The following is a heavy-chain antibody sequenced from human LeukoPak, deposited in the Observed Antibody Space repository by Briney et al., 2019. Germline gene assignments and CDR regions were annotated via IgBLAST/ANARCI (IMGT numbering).Heavy chain of an antibody. V-gene: IGHV3-23*01. CDR1: GFTFNNYA. CDR3: AKSLIVVVPAARSPDAFDI. D-gene: IGHD2-2*01. CDR2: LSDRGANT. J-gene: IGHJ3*02. Sequence: GGSLRPSCVASGFTFNNYAMSWVRQASGKGLEWVSVLSDRGANTFYADSVRGRFTISRDNSKNTLYLQMNSLRAEDTAVYYCAKSLIVVVPAARSPDAFDIWGQGTMVTVSS.